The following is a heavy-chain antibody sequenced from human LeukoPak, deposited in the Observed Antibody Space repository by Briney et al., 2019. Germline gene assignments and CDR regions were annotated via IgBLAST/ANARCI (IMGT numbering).Heavy chain of an antibody. Sequence: SETLSLTCAVYGGSFSGYYWSWIRQPPGKGLEWIGEINHSGSTNYNPSLKSRVTISVDTSKNQFSLKLSSVTAADTAVYYYARIPYGGSGWFDPWGQGTLVTVSS. V-gene: IGHV4-34*01. J-gene: IGHJ5*02. CDR1: GGSFSGYY. CDR2: INHSGST. CDR3: ARIPYGGSGWFDP. D-gene: IGHD6-19*01.